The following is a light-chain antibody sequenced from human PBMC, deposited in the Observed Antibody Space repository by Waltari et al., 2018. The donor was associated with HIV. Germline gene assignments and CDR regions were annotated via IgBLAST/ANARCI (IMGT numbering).Light chain of an antibody. Sequence: EIVMTQSPATLSVSPGESVTLSCRASQRISSNLVWYQQKPGQAPSPLIYRASSRATGIPARFSGSGSGTEFTLTIGSLQSEDFALYYCQQYNNFPLTFGGGTKVEIK. V-gene: IGKV3-15*01. CDR1: QRISSN. CDR2: RAS. CDR3: QQYNNFPLT. J-gene: IGKJ4*01.